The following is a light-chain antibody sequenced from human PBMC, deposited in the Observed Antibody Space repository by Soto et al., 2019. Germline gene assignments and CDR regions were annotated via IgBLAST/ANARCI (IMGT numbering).Light chain of an antibody. CDR3: QHGGT. V-gene: IGKV3-11*01. Sequence: EIVLTQSPATLSLSPGGRATVSCRASQSVSNYLGWYQQKPGQAPRLLIYDASNRATGIPARFSGSGSGTDFTLTISSLEPEDFAVYYCQHGGTFGQGTRLEIK. CDR2: DAS. J-gene: IGKJ5*01. CDR1: QSVSNY.